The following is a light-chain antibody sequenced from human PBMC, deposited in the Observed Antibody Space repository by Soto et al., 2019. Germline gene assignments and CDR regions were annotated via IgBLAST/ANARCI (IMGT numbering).Light chain of an antibody. Sequence: QSVLTQPASVSGSPGLSITISCTGTSCDVGAYNFVSWYQQHPHKAPKLMIFDVSNRPSGVSNRFSGSKTGNTASPTISGLQSEGEAEYYCGSYTTSSNYVFGTGTKVTVL. CDR1: SCDVGAYNF. CDR3: GSYTTSSNYV. J-gene: IGLJ1*01. CDR2: DVS. V-gene: IGLV2-14*03.